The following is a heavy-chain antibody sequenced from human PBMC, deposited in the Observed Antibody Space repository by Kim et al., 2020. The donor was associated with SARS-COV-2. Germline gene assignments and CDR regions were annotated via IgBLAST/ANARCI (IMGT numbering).Heavy chain of an antibody. D-gene: IGHD3-10*01. CDR3: LAEIGSRSFDH. CDR1: GFTFSAHA. V-gene: IGHV3-30*04. J-gene: IGHJ4*02. CDR2: IAYDGSHI. Sequence: GGSLILSCAASGFTFSAHALHWVRQAPGKGLEWVAHIAYDGSHISYPDSVKGRFIISRDNTKSTLYLHMNSLRPEDTAVYYCLAEIGSRSFDHWGQGTLVTVSS.